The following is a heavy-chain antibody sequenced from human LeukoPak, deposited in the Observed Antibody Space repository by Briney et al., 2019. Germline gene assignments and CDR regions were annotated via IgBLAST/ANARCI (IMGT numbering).Heavy chain of an antibody. CDR3: ARRGDSDFRID. D-gene: IGHD2-21*02. CDR1: GYSFTTYW. CDR2: IYPSDSDT. J-gene: IGHJ4*02. Sequence: GESLKISCKGSGYSFTTYWIGWVRQMPGKGLEWMGIIYPSDSDTRYSPPFQGQVTISADKSISTAYLQWNSLEASDSAIYYCARRGDSDFRIDWGQGTLVTVSS. V-gene: IGHV5-51*01.